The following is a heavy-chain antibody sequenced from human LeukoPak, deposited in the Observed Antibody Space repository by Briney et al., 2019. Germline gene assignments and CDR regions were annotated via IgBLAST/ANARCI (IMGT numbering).Heavy chain of an antibody. D-gene: IGHD5-18*01. J-gene: IGHJ4*02. V-gene: IGHV3-30*02. Sequence: GGSLRLSCAASGFTFSNYGMHWARQAPGKGLEWVAFIGFDGSDHSYADSVKGRFTISRDNSKNTLYLQMNSLRAEDTAVYYCAKDIRRGYNHGYDQFAYWGLGTLVTVSS. CDR3: AKDIRRGYNHGYDQFAY. CDR2: IGFDGSDH. CDR1: GFTFSNYG.